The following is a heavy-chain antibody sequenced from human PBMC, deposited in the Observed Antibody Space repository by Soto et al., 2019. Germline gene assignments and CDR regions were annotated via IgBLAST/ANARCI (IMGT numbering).Heavy chain of an antibody. D-gene: IGHD2-8*01. Sequence: ASVKVSCKASGGTFSSYAISWVRQAPGQGLEWMGGIIPIFGTANYAQKFQGRVTITADESTSTAYMELSSLRSEDTAVYYCARVPGEVYAMLDYYSYGMDVWGQGTTVTVSS. CDR1: GGTFSSYA. J-gene: IGHJ6*02. CDR3: ARVPGEVYAMLDYYSYGMDV. V-gene: IGHV1-69*13. CDR2: IIPIFGTA.